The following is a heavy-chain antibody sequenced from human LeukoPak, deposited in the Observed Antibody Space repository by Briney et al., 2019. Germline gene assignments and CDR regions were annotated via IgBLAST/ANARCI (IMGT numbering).Heavy chain of an antibody. CDR1: GYTFTSYD. Sequence: ASVKVSCKASGYTFTSYDINWVRQATGQGLEWMGWMNANSGNTGYAQKFQGRVTMTRNTSISTAYMELSSLRSEDTAVYYCARGYYYDSSGYYYYWGQGTLVTVSS. CDR3: ARGYYYDSSGYYYY. V-gene: IGHV1-8*01. D-gene: IGHD3-22*01. CDR2: MNANSGNT. J-gene: IGHJ4*02.